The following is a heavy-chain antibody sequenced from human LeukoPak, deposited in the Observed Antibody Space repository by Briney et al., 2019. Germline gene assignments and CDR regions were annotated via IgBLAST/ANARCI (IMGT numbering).Heavy chain of an antibody. CDR3: ARGSVSYYHPFDY. D-gene: IGHD1-26*01. V-gene: IGHV4-4*07. CDR2: THTSGDT. J-gene: IGHJ4*02. CDR1: GGSISVYF. Sequence: SETLSLTCTVSGGSISVYFWTWIRQPAGKGLEWIGRTHTSGDTKYNPSLKSRVIMSLDTSKNQFSLNLNSVTAADTAVYYCARGSVSYYHPFDYWGQGTLVTVSS.